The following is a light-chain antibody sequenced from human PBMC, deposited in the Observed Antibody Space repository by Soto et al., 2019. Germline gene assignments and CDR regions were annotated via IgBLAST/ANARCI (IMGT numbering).Light chain of an antibody. CDR3: QEYNTWPWT. V-gene: IGKV3-15*01. Sequence: EVVMTQSPATLSVSAGERATLSCRASQTVSSNLAWFQQRPGQAPRVLIYGASTRATGIPARFSGSGSGTEFTLTISSLQSEDFAVYYCQEYNTWPWTFGQGTKVDIK. CDR2: GAS. J-gene: IGKJ1*01. CDR1: QTVSSN.